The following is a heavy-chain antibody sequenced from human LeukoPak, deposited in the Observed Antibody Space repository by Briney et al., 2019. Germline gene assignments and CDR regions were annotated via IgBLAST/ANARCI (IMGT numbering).Heavy chain of an antibody. CDR2: ISGSGGST. CDR1: GFTFSNYA. Sequence: PGGSLRLSCAASGFTFSNYAMSWVRQAPGKGLEWVSAISGSGGSTYSADSVKGRFTISRDNSKNTLYLQMNSLRAEDTAVYYCAKGALSSGSPFDYWGQGTLVTVSS. V-gene: IGHV3-23*01. D-gene: IGHD6-19*01. J-gene: IGHJ4*02. CDR3: AKGALSSGSPFDY.